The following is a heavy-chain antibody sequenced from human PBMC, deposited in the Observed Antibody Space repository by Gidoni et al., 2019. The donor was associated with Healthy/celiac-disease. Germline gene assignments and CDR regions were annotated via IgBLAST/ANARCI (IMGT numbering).Heavy chain of an antibody. J-gene: IGHJ5*02. CDR3: AKAVTTVTTMWFDP. CDR1: GFTFSSYA. CDR2: SSGSGGST. V-gene: IGHV3-23*01. Sequence: EVQLLESGGGLVQPGGSLRLSCAASGFTFSSYALSWVRQAPGKGLGWVSASSGSGGSTYYADSVKGRFTISRDNSKNTLYLQMNSLRAEDTAVYYCAKAVTTVTTMWFDPWGQGTLVTVSS. D-gene: IGHD4-17*01.